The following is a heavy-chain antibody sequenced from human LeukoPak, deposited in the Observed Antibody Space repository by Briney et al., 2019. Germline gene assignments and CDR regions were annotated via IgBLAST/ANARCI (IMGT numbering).Heavy chain of an antibody. J-gene: IGHJ4*02. CDR1: GYTLTELS. V-gene: IGHV1-24*01. D-gene: IGHD3-22*01. CDR2: FDPEDGET. Sequence: ASVKVSCKVSGYTLTELSMHWVRQAPGKGLEWTGGFDPEDGETIYAQKFQGRVTMTEDTSTDTAYMELSSLRSEDTAVYYCATFGLYYYDSSGYPKEEIDYWGQGTLVTVSS. CDR3: ATFGLYYYDSSGYPKEEIDY.